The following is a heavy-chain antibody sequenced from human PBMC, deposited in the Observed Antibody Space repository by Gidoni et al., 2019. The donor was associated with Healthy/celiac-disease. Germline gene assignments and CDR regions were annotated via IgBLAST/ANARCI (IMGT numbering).Heavy chain of an antibody. CDR1: GYTFTGYY. CDR3: ARPFGVVTPVDY. V-gene: IGHV1-2*02. D-gene: IGHD3-3*01. J-gene: IGHJ4*02. Sequence: QAQLVQSGAEVKKPGASGKVSCKASGYTFTGYYMHWVRQAPRQGLEWMGWINPNGGGTNYAQKLQGGVTMTRDTSISTAYMELRRLRSDDTAVYYCARPFGVVTPVDYWGQGTLVTVSS. CDR2: INPNGGGT.